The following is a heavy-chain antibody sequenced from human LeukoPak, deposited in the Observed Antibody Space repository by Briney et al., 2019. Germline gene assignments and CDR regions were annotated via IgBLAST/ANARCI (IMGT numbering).Heavy chain of an antibody. CDR3: ARGGLRVFGVVTKAHDAFDI. CDR2: INPSGGST. J-gene: IGHJ3*02. Sequence: ASVKVSCKASGYTFTSYDINWVRQATGQGLEWMGIINPSGGSTSYAQKFQGRVTMTRDTSTSTVYMELSSLRSEDTAVYYCARGGLRVFGVVTKAHDAFDIWGQGTMVTVSS. CDR1: GYTFTSYD. D-gene: IGHD3-3*01. V-gene: IGHV1-46*01.